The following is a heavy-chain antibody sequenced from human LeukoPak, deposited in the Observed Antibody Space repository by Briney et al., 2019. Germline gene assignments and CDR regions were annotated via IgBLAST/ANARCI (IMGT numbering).Heavy chain of an antibody. CDR3: AIPSSSWYFYPDH. V-gene: IGHV4-61*01. CDR2: IYYSGNT. CDR1: GGSVSSGTYY. D-gene: IGHD6-13*01. Sequence: SETLSLTCTVSGGSVSSGTYYWSWIRQPPGKGLEWIGYIYYSGNTNYNPSLKSRVTISVDTSKNQLSLKLSSVTAADTAVYYCAIPSSSWYFYPDHWGQGTLVTVSS. J-gene: IGHJ4*02.